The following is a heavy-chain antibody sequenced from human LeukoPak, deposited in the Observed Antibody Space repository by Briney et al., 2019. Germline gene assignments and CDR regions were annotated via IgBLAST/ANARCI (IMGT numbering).Heavy chain of an antibody. D-gene: IGHD6-13*01. CDR2: MNPNSGNT. CDR1: GYTFTSYD. CDR3: ARGTSEDSSWNDC. V-gene: IGHV1-8*03. Sequence: ASVKVSCKASGYTFTSYDINWVRQATGQGLEWMGWMNPNSGNTGYAQKFRGRVTITRNTSISTAYMELSSLRSEDTAVYYCARGTSEDSSWNDCWGQGTLVTVSS. J-gene: IGHJ4*02.